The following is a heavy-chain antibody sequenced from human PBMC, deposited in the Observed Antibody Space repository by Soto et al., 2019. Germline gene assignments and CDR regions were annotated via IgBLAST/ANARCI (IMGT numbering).Heavy chain of an antibody. CDR1: GFSFSSYA. J-gene: IGHJ5*02. D-gene: IGHD2-8*01. CDR2: ISHDGINK. CDR3: AREGENIVLMVYATVGWFDP. V-gene: IGHV3-30-3*01. Sequence: GGSLRLSCTASGFSFSSYAMYWFRQPPGKGLEWVAVISHDGINKHYADSVKGRVTVSRDNSNHSLDLQLNSVTPEDTAVYYCAREGENIVLMVYATVGWFDPWGQGTLVTVSS.